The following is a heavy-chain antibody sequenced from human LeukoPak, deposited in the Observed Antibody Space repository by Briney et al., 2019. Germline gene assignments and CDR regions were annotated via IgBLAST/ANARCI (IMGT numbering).Heavy chain of an antibody. CDR1: GGSISSYY. V-gene: IGHV4-59*01. D-gene: IGHD6-19*01. Sequence: SETLSLTCTVSGGSISSYYWSWIRQPPGKGLEWIGYIYYSGSTNYNPSLKSRVTISGDTSKNQFFLKLSSVIAADTAVYYCAREVAGTLNFDYWGQGTLVTVSS. J-gene: IGHJ4*02. CDR2: IYYSGST. CDR3: AREVAGTLNFDY.